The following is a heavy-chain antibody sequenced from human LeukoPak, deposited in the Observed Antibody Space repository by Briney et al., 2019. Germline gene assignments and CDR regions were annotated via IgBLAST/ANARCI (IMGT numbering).Heavy chain of an antibody. CDR3: ARDEGYGDGSFDI. CDR1: GGSISIGDYY. CDR2: IYYSGST. Sequence: PSETLSLTCTVSGGSISIGDYYWSWIRQPPGKGMEWIGYIYYSGSTYYNPSLKSRVTISVDTSKNQFSLKLSSVTAADTAVYYCARDEGYGDGSFDIWGQGTMVTVSS. V-gene: IGHV4-30-4*01. D-gene: IGHD4-17*01. J-gene: IGHJ3*02.